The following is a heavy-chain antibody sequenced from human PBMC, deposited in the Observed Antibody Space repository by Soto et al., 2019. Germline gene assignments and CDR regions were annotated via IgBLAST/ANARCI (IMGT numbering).Heavy chain of an antibody. Sequence: ASVKVSCKASGGTFSSYAISWVRQAPGQGLEWMGGIIPIFGTANYAQKFQGRVTITADESTSTAYMELSSLRSEDTAVYYCARASNYDFWSGLEVDYYYYYGMDVWGQGTTVTVSS. V-gene: IGHV1-69*13. CDR3: ARASNYDFWSGLEVDYYYYYGMDV. D-gene: IGHD3-3*01. CDR2: IIPIFGTA. CDR1: GGTFSSYA. J-gene: IGHJ6*02.